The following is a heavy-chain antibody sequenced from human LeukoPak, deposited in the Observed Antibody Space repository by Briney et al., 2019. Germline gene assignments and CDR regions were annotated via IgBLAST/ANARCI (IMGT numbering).Heavy chain of an antibody. J-gene: IGHJ4*02. CDR1: GFTFSESW. CDR3: VKAWSD. CDR2: LNLDGSDK. D-gene: IGHD3-3*01. Sequence: GGSLRLSCVVSGFTFSESWMSWVRQAPGKGLGWVASLNLDGSDKYYVDSVKGRFTISRDNAKNSLFLQMNSLRAEDTALYYCVKAWSDWGQGTLVSVSS. V-gene: IGHV3-7*03.